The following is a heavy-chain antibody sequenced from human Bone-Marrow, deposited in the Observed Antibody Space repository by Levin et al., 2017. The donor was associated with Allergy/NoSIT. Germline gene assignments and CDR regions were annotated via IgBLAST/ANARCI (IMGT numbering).Heavy chain of an antibody. D-gene: IGHD3-3*01. CDR2: INPNTGGT. J-gene: IGHJ4*02. CDR1: GYTFNGYY. V-gene: IGHV1-2*04. CDR3: ARADQSVYDFWSGSLNHYLEY. Sequence: ASVKVSCKASGYTFNGYYIHWVRQAPGHGLEWMGWINPNTGGTNYPRKFQDWVTMTRDTSVSTAYLELNRLKSDDTAVYYCARADQSVYDFWSGSLNHYLEYWGQGTLLTVSS.